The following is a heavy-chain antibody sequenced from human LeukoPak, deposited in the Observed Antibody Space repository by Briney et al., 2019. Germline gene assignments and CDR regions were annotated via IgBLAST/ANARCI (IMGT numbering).Heavy chain of an antibody. CDR1: CFTITSYG. Sequence: ASVKVSCTASCFTITSYGIRWVRQAPGQGLEWMGWISAYNGNTNYAQKLQGRVTMTTDTSTSTAYMELRSLRSDDTAVYYCRRDREGLAYFDYWGQGTLVTVSS. D-gene: IGHD3/OR15-3a*01. CDR3: RRDREGLAYFDY. CDR2: ISAYNGNT. J-gene: IGHJ4*02. V-gene: IGHV1-18*01.